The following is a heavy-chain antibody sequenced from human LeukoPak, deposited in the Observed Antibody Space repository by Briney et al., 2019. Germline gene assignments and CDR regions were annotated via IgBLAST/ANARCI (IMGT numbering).Heavy chain of an antibody. CDR1: GFTFSSYE. D-gene: IGHD3-22*01. V-gene: IGHV3-48*03. Sequence: GGSLRLSCAASGFTFSSYEMNWVRQAPGKGLEWVSYISSSGRTIYYADSVKGRFTFSRDNAKNSLYLQMNSLRAEDTAVYYCARVGYDSSGYYLFDYWGQGTLVTVSS. CDR2: ISSSGRTI. CDR3: ARVGYDSSGYYLFDY. J-gene: IGHJ4*02.